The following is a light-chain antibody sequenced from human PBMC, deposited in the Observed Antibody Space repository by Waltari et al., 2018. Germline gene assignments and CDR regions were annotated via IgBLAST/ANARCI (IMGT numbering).Light chain of an antibody. J-gene: IGLJ2*01. CDR2: QDT. Sequence: VSVSPGQTASITCSGNKLGDKYACWYQQKPGQSPVVVLYQDTKRPSGIPERFSGSNSGNTATLTISGTQAMDEADYYCQAWDTSTYRVVFGGGTKLTVL. V-gene: IGLV3-1*01. CDR3: QAWDTSTYRVV. CDR1: KLGDKY.